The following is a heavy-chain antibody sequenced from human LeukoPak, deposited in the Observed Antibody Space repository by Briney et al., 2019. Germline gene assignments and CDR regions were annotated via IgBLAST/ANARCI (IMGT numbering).Heavy chain of an antibody. CDR3: AVTRSYGFGSLDY. J-gene: IGHJ4*02. V-gene: IGHV4-34*01. CDR2: INHSGST. Sequence: SGTLSLTCAVYGGSFSGYYWSWIRQPPGKGLEWIGEINHSGSTNYNPSLKSRVTISVDTSKNQFSLKLSSVTAADTAVYYCAVTRSYGFGSLDYWGQGTLVTVSS. D-gene: IGHD3-10*01. CDR1: GGSFSGYY.